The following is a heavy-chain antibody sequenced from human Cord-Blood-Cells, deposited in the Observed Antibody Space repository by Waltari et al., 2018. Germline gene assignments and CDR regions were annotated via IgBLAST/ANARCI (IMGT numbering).Heavy chain of an antibody. V-gene: IGHV1-8*01. Sequence: QVQLVQSGDDVKQPESSVKVSCKASGYTVTSYDIYWVRQATGKGLEWMGWMNPNSGNTGYAQKFQGRGTMTRNTSISTAYMELSSLRSEDTAVYYCARGGYSGYDFDYWGQGTLVTVSS. CDR3: ARGGYSGYDFDY. D-gene: IGHD5-12*01. J-gene: IGHJ4*02. CDR1: GYTVTSYD. CDR2: MNPNSGNT.